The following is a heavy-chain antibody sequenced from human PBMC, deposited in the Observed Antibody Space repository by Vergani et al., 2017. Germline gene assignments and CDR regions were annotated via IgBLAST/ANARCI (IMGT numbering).Heavy chain of an antibody. V-gene: IGHV1-2*02. D-gene: IGHD2/OR15-2a*01. CDR2: INPNSGGT. J-gene: IGHJ4*02. CDR1: GYTFTGYY. Sequence: QVQLVQSGAEVKKPGASVKVFCKASGYTFTGYYMHWVRQDPGQGLEWMGGINPNSGGTNYAQKFQGRVTMTRDTSISTAYRELSGLGSDDTAGYYCARVFSKGGPPGYWGQGTLVTVSS. CDR3: ARVFSKGGPPGY.